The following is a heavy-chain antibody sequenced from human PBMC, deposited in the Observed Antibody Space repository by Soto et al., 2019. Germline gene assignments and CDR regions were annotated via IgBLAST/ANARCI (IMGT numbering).Heavy chain of an antibody. D-gene: IGHD6-19*01. V-gene: IGHV3-23*01. Sequence: QPGGSLRLSCTASGFIFSSYAMSWVRQAPGKGLEWVSAISASGDNAYYADSVKGRFTISRDRSKSLYLQMKSLRAEDMAIYYCAKFFVAGTRGYFDSWGQGTLVTVSS. CDR3: AKFFVAGTRGYFDS. CDR1: GFIFSSYA. CDR2: ISASGDNA. J-gene: IGHJ4*02.